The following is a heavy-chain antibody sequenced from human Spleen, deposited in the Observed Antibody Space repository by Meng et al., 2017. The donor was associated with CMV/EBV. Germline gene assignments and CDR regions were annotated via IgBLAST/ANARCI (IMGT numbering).Heavy chain of an antibody. V-gene: IGHV1-2*02. D-gene: IGHD3-9*01. Sequence: ASVKVSCKASGFTFIDYYIHWVRQAPGQGLEWMGWVNPDSGTTNYAQKFQGRVTMTRDTSISTAYMGLSRLRSDDTAVYYCARTYDILKYGMDVWGQGSTVTVSS. CDR3: ARTYDILKYGMDV. CDR2: VNPDSGTT. J-gene: IGHJ6*02. CDR1: GFTFIDYY.